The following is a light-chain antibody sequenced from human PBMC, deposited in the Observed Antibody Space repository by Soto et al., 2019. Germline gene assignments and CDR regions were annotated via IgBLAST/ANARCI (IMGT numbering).Light chain of an antibody. V-gene: IGKV4-1*01. Sequence: DIVMTQSPDSLAVSLGEWATINCRSSQSVLYSSNNKNYLAWYQQQPGQPPKLLMYWAATRESGVPDRVSGSGPGTDFTPTISSPQAEDVAVYDCQQYYNAPRTFGQGTKVEIK. CDR2: WAA. CDR1: QSVLYSSNNKNY. CDR3: QQYYNAPRT. J-gene: IGKJ1*01.